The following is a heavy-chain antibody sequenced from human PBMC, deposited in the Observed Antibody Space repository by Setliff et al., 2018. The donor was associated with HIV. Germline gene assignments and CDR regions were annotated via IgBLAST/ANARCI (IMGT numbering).Heavy chain of an antibody. CDR1: RFTFSSYA. D-gene: IGHD6-19*01. V-gene: IGHV3-21*01. CDR2: ITSSSTYI. Sequence: PGGSLRLSCAASRFTFSSYAMNWVRQAPGKGLEWVSSITSSSTYIYYADSVKGRFTISRDNAKNSLYLQMNSLRAEDTAVYYCAGVWEGWFHYYYYYYMDVWGKGTTVTVPS. J-gene: IGHJ6*03. CDR3: AGVWEGWFHYYYYYYMDV.